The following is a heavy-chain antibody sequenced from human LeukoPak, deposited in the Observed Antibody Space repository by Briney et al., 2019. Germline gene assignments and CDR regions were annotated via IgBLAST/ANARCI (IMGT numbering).Heavy chain of an antibody. Sequence: SETLSLTCTVSGGSISSSSFYWGWIRQPPGKGLEWIGSIYYSGNTYYNPSLKSRVSISIDTSKNQFSLKLSSVTAADTAVYYCARHPGRLFDYWGQGTLVTVSS. V-gene: IGHV4-39*01. CDR3: ARHPGRLFDY. CDR1: GGSISSSSFY. CDR2: IYYSGNT. J-gene: IGHJ4*02.